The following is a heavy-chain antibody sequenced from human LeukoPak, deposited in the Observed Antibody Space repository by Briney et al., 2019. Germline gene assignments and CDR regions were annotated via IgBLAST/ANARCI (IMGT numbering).Heavy chain of an antibody. CDR3: AGGFRGYCSSTSCYPQYYFDY. J-gene: IGHJ4*02. V-gene: IGHV4-30-2*01. CDR1: GGSISSGGYY. D-gene: IGHD2-2*01. CDR2: IYHSGST. Sequence: PSETLSLTCTVSGGSISSGGYYWSWIRQPPGKGLEWIGYIYHSGSTYYNPSLKSRVTISVDRSKNQFSLKLSSVTAADTAVYYCAGGFRGYCSSTSCYPQYYFDYWGQGTLVTVSS.